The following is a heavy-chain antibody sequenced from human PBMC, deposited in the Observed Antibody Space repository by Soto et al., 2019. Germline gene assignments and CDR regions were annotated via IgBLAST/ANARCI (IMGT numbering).Heavy chain of an antibody. V-gene: IGHV1-46*01. CDR1: GYTFTGYY. J-gene: IGHJ3*02. CDR3: ARLPWYYYDSSGPNDAFDI. CDR2: INPSGGST. Sequence: ASVKVSCKASGYTFTGYYMHWVRQAPGQGLEWMGIINPSGGSTSYAQKFQGRVTMTRDTSTSTVYMELSSLRPEDTAVYYCARLPWYYYDSSGPNDAFDIWGQGTMVTVSS. D-gene: IGHD3-22*01.